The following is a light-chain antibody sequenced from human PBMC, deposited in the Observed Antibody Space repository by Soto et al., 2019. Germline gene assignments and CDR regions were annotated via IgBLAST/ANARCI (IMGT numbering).Light chain of an antibody. CDR2: EVS. CDR1: TSDIGTYSY. CDR3: CSYVGATTYV. V-gene: IGLV2-14*01. J-gene: IGLJ1*01. Sequence: LTQPASVSGSPGQSITISCTGTTSDIGTYSYVSWYQQHAGKAPKLIIYEVSHRPSGVSNRFSGSKSGSTASLTISGLQAEDEANYYCCSYVGATTYVFGSVTLV.